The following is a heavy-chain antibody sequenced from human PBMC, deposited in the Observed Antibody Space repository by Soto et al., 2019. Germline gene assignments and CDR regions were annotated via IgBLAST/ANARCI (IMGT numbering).Heavy chain of an antibody. V-gene: IGHV1-69*02. CDR1: GGTFSSYT. CDR3: ARNPVNYDILTGYYSYYFDY. CDR2: IIPILGIA. Sequence: QVQLVQSGAEVKKPGSSVKVSCKASGGTFSSYTIRWVRQAPGQGLEWMGRIIPILGIANYAQKFQGRVTITADKSTSTAYMELSSLRSEDTAVYYCARNPVNYDILTGYYSYYFDYWGQGTLVTVSS. J-gene: IGHJ4*02. D-gene: IGHD3-9*01.